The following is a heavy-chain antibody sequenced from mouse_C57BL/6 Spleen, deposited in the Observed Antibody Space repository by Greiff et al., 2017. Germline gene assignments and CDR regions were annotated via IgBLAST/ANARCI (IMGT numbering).Heavy chain of an antibody. V-gene: IGHV3-6*01. CDR1: GYSITSGYY. J-gene: IGHJ1*03. D-gene: IGHD2-1*01. CDR2: ISYDGSN. CDR3: AFYGNYPYFDV. Sequence: EVKLMESGPGLVKPSQSLSLTCSVTGYSITSGYYWNWIRQFPGNKLEWMGYISYDGSNNYNPSLKNRISITRDTSKNQFFLKLNSVTTEDTATYYCAFYGNYPYFDVWGTGTTVTVSS.